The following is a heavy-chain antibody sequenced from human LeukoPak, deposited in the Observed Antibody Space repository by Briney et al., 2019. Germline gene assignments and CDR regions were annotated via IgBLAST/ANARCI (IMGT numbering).Heavy chain of an antibody. CDR3: ARVSGYSYGLNWFDP. J-gene: IGHJ5*02. D-gene: IGHD5-18*01. CDR1: TYSFTTYE. V-gene: IGHV7-4-1*02. Sequence: ASVKVSCKASTYSFTTYEIQWVRQAPGQGLEWMGWINTNTGNPTYAQGFTGRFVFSLDTSVSTAYLQISSLKAEDTAVYYCARVSGYSYGLNWFDPWGQGTLVTVSS. CDR2: INTNTGNP.